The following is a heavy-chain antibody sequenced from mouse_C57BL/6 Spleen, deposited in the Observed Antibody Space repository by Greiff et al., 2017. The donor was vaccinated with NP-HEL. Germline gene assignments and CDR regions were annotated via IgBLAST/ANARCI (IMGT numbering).Heavy chain of an antibody. V-gene: IGHV1-15*01. CDR1: GYTFTDYE. D-gene: IGHD1-1*01. J-gene: IGHJ2*01. Sequence: QVQLQQSGAELVRPGASVTLSYKASGYTFTDYEMHWVKQTPVHGLEWIGAIDPETGGTAYNQKFKGKAILTADKSSSTAYMELRSLTSEDSAVYYCTRGGAYYYGSDYWGQGTTLTVSS. CDR2: IDPETGGT. CDR3: TRGGAYYYGSDY.